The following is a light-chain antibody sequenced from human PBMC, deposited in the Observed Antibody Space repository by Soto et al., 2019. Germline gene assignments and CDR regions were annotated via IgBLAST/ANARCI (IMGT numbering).Light chain of an antibody. CDR3: QQYDNLPIT. V-gene: IGKV1-33*01. CDR1: QDISKY. Sequence: DIPMTQSPSSLSASVGDRVTITCQASQDISKYLNWYQQKPGKAPKLLIYDASNFETGVPSRFSGSGSGTDFTFTISSLQPEDIATYYCQQYDNLPITFGQGTRLEIK. J-gene: IGKJ5*01. CDR2: DAS.